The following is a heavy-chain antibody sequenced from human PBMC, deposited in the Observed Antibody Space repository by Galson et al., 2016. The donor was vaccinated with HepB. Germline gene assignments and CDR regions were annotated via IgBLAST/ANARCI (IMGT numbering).Heavy chain of an antibody. CDR3: ARGSGSSWFAH. CDR2: ISSSSSPI. J-gene: IGHJ5*02. V-gene: IGHV3-48*04. D-gene: IGHD2-2*01. Sequence: SLRLSCADSGFTFSRENMNWVRQAPGKGLEWLSYISSSSSPIFYADSVKGRFTISRDNSKKSLYLQMNSLRVEDTAVYYCARGSGSSWFAHWGQGTLVTVSS. CDR1: GFTFSREN.